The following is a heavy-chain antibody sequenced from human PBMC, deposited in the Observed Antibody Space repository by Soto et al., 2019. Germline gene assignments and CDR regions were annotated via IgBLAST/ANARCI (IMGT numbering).Heavy chain of an antibody. D-gene: IGHD2-15*01. Sequence: GGSLRLSCAASGFTFSSYSMNWVRQAPGKGLEWVSYISSSSSTIYYADSVKGRFTISRDNAKNSLYLQMNSLRAEDTAVYYCARKGVVVVAATPYYMDVWGKGTTVTVSS. CDR2: ISSSSSTI. CDR1: GFTFSSYS. CDR3: ARKGVVVVAATPYYMDV. J-gene: IGHJ6*03. V-gene: IGHV3-48*01.